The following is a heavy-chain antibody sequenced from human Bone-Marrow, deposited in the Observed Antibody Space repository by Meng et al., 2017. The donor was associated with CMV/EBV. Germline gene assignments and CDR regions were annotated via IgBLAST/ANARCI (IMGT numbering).Heavy chain of an antibody. CDR2: ISAYNGNT. CDR3: ARVGPVVFRIHKLFDP. Sequence: ASVKVSCKASGYTFTSYGISWVRQAPGQGLEWMGWISAYNGNTNYAQKLQGRVTMTTDTSTSTAYMELRSLRSDDTAVYYCARVGPVVFRIHKLFDPWGQGTLVTVSS. J-gene: IGHJ5*02. V-gene: IGHV1-18*01. CDR1: GYTFTSYG. D-gene: IGHD2-15*01.